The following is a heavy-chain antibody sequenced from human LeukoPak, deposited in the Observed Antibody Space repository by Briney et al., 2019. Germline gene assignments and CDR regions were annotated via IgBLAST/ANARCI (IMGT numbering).Heavy chain of an antibody. CDR2: IYHSGST. V-gene: IGHV4-38-2*02. J-gene: IGHJ4*02. Sequence: SETLSLTCTVSGYSISSGYFWGWIRQPPGKGLEWIGSIYHSGSTYFNPSLKGRVTISVDTSKNQFSLKLSSVTAADTAVYFCARARRPYSSGWDFFDYWGQGTLVTVSS. D-gene: IGHD6-19*01. CDR3: ARARRPYSSGWDFFDY. CDR1: GYSISSGYF.